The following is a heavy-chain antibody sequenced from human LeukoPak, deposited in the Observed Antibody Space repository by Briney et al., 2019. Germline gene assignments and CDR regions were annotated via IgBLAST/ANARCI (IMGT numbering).Heavy chain of an antibody. V-gene: IGHV3-30*18. CDR2: ISYDASNK. Sequence: GGSLRLSCAASGFTFSSYGMHWVRQAPGKGLEWVAIISYDASNKYYADSVKGRFTISRDNSKNTLYLQMNSLRAEDTAVYYCAKDIHYYGSGSYYNEADWGQGTQVTVSS. CDR1: GFTFSSYG. D-gene: IGHD3-10*01. J-gene: IGHJ4*02. CDR3: AKDIHYYGSGSYYNEAD.